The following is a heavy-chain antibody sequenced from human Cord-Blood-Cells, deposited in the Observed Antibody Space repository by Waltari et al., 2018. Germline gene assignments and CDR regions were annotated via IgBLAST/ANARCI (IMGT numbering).Heavy chain of an antibody. D-gene: IGHD2-21*01. V-gene: IGHV1-69*01. CDR1: GGTFSSYA. CDR2: ILPIFVAA. Sequence: QVQLVQSGAEVKKPGSSVTVSCKASGGTFSSYAISRVRQAPGQGLGWVGGILPIFVAAIYAQKFQGRVTITADESTSTAYMELSSLRSEDTAVYYCARDRLLGISSYWYVDLWGRGTLVTVSS. J-gene: IGHJ2*01. CDR3: ARDRLLGISSYWYVDL.